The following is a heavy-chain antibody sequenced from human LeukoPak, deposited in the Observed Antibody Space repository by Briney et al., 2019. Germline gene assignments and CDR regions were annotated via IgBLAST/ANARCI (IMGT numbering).Heavy chain of an antibody. Sequence: SETLSLTCPVSGASISTSGYYWGWIRQPPGKGLEWIGYIYYSGSTNYNPSLKSRVTISVDTSKNQFSLKLSSVTAADTAVYYCARDKHSSSWYGGDAFDIWGQGTMVTVSS. CDR2: IYYSGST. D-gene: IGHD6-13*01. J-gene: IGHJ3*02. CDR3: ARDKHSSSWYGGDAFDI. V-gene: IGHV4-61*08. CDR1: GASISTSGYY.